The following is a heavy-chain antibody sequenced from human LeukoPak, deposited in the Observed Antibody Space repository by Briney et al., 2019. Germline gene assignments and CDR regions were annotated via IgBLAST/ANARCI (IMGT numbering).Heavy chain of an antibody. CDR1: GGSTSSYY. V-gene: IGHV4-59*08. CDR3: ARGGYSGYDYFDY. D-gene: IGHD5-12*01. CDR2: IYYKGST. J-gene: IGHJ4*02. Sequence: SETLSLTCTVSGGSTSSYYWSWIRQPPGKGLEWIGYIYYKGSTNYNPSLKSRVTISVDTSKKQFSLKLSSVTAADTAVYYCARGGYSGYDYFDYWGQGTLVTVSS.